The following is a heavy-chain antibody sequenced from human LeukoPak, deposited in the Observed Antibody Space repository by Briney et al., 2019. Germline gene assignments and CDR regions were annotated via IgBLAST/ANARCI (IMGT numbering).Heavy chain of an antibody. Sequence: GGSLRLSCAASGFTFSSYAMSWVRQAPGKGVEWVSAISGSGGSTYYADSVKGRFTISRDNSKNTLYLQMNSLRAEDTAVYYCAKASAMIVVVSKYFDYWGQGTLVTVSS. CDR3: AKASAMIVVVSKYFDY. J-gene: IGHJ4*02. V-gene: IGHV3-23*01. CDR2: ISGSGGST. CDR1: GFTFSSYA. D-gene: IGHD3-22*01.